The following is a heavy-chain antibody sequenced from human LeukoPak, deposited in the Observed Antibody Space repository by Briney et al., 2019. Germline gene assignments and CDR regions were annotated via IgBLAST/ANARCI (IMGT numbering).Heavy chain of an antibody. CDR3: ARDRVLWDLWGYFDY. CDR2: ISYDGSNK. D-gene: IGHD1-26*01. Sequence: GRSLRLSCAASGFTFSSYAMHWVRQAPGKGLEWVAVISYDGSNKYYADSVKGRFTISRDNSKNTLYLQMNSLRAEDTAVYYCARDRVLWDLWGYFDYWGQGTLVTVSS. V-gene: IGHV3-30-3*01. CDR1: GFTFSSYA. J-gene: IGHJ4*02.